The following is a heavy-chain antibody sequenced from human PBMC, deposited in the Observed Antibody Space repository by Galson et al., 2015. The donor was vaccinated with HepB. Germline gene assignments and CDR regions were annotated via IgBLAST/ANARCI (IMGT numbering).Heavy chain of an antibody. CDR1: GFTFSSYW. V-gene: IGHV3-74*01. D-gene: IGHD2-15*01. CDR2: INSDGSST. J-gene: IGHJ1*01. Sequence: LRLSCAASGFTFSSYWMHWVRQAPGKGLVWVSRINSDGSSTSYADSVKGRFTISRDNAKNTLYLQMNSLRAEDTAVYYCAREEPHYCSGGSCYSVEYFQHWGQGTLVTVSS. CDR3: AREEPHYCSGGSCYSVEYFQH.